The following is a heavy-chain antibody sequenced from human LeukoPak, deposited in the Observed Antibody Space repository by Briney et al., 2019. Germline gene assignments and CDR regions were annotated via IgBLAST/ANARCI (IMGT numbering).Heavy chain of an antibody. V-gene: IGHV3-11*01. CDR3: AREYSGGSSFFDY. D-gene: IGHD2-21*01. Sequence: GGSLRLSCAASGFTFSDQYMSWIRQAPGKGLVWISCISSSGSAIYYADSVKGRFTISRDNAKNSVYLQMNSLRVEDTAVYYCAREYSGGSSFFDYWGQGTLVTVSS. CDR2: ISSSGSAI. J-gene: IGHJ4*02. CDR1: GFTFSDQY.